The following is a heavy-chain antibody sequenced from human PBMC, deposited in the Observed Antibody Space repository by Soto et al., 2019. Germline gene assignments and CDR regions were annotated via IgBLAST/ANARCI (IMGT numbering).Heavy chain of an antibody. D-gene: IGHD5-18*01. CDR3: ARLLFLRTAMAPFDY. CDR2: IIPIFGTA. Sequence: SVKVSCKASGGTFSSYAISWVRQAPGQGLEWMGGIIPIFGTANYAQKFQGRVTITADESTSTDYMEPSSLRSEDTAVYYCARLLFLRTAMAPFDYWGQGTLVTVSS. V-gene: IGHV1-69*13. J-gene: IGHJ4*02. CDR1: GGTFSSYA.